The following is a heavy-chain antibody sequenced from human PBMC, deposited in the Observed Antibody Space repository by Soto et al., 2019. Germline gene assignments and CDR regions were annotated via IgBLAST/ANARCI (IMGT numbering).Heavy chain of an antibody. V-gene: IGHV1-18*01. CDR2: INPYNGNT. J-gene: IGHJ4*02. Sequence: QVKLVQSGAEVKKPGASVKVSCKASGYTFTSYGISWVRQAPGQGLEWMGWINPYNGNTNYAQKLQGRVTMTTDTATNTAHMERRGLRSDDTAVYYCARDWFGIDYWGQGTLVTVSS. CDR3: ARDWFGIDY. CDR1: GYTFTSYG. D-gene: IGHD3-16*01.